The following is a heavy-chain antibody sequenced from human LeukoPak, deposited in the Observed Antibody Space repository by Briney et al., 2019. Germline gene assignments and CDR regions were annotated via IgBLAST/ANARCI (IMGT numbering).Heavy chain of an antibody. D-gene: IGHD3-16*01. J-gene: IGHJ6*03. CDR1: GGSISSYN. CDR2: IFHIGTT. Sequence: PSETLSLTCTVSGGSISSYNWSWIRQSPGKQLEWIGYIFHIGTTNYNPSLKSRVTISVDTSKNQFSLKLSSVTAADTAVYYCARETSQKGAHYMDVWGKGTTVTISS. V-gene: IGHV4-59*01. CDR3: ARETSQKGAHYMDV.